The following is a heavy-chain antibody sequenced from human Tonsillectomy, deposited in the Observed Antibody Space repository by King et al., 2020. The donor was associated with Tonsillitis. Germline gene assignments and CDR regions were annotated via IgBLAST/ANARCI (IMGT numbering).Heavy chain of an antibody. D-gene: IGHD6-19*01. J-gene: IGHJ4*02. Sequence: VQLVESGGGLVKPGGSLRLSCAASGFTFSSYSMNWVRQAPGKGLEWVSSISSSSSYIYYADSVKGRFTISRDKAKNSLYLQMNSLRAEDTAVYYCARDSGYSSGWFLDYWGQGTLVTVSS. CDR1: GFTFSSYS. CDR2: ISSSSSYI. CDR3: ARDSGYSSGWFLDY. V-gene: IGHV3-21*01.